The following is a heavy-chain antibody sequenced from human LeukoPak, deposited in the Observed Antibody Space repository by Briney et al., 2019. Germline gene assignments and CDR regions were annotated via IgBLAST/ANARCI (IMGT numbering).Heavy chain of an antibody. CDR3: ASPTYDSSGYYHLK. J-gene: IGHJ4*02. Sequence: SETLSLTCTVSGGSISSSSNYWGWIRQPPRKGLEWIGSAYQGGSTYYNPSLKSRVTISVDTSKNQFSLQLTSVTASDTAVYYYASPTYDSSGYYHLKWGQGILVTVSS. CDR1: GGSISSSSNY. CDR2: AYQGGST. D-gene: IGHD3-22*01. V-gene: IGHV4-39*01.